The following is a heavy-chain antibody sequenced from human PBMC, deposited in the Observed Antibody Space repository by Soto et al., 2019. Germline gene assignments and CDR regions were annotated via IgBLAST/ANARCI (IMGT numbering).Heavy chain of an antibody. V-gene: IGHV1-3*01. CDR1: GYTLTSYA. CDR3: ARDPRYLGYSYGYYGMDV. Sequence: QVQLVQSGAEVKKPGASVKVSCKASGYTLTSYAMHWVRQAPGQRLEWMGWINAGNGNTKYSQKFQGRVTITRDTSASTAYMELSSLRSEDTAVYYCARDPRYLGYSYGYYGMDVWGQGTTVTVSS. D-gene: IGHD5-18*01. CDR2: INAGNGNT. J-gene: IGHJ6*02.